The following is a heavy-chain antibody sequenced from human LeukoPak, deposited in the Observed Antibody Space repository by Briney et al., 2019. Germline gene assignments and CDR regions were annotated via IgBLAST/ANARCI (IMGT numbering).Heavy chain of an antibody. CDR3: ARLILVGTANAFDI. J-gene: IGHJ3*02. V-gene: IGHV3-7*05. Sequence: PGASLRLSCAASGFTFSSYSMSWVRQAPGKGLEWVAHIEQDGSEKYYVDSVKDRFTISRDNARNSLYLQMNSLRVEDTAVYYCARLILVGTANAFDIWGQGTMVTV. CDR1: GFTFSSYS. CDR2: IEQDGSEK. D-gene: IGHD2-21*02.